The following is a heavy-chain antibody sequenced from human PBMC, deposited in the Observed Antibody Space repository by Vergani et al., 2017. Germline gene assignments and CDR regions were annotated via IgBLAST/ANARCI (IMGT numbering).Heavy chain of an antibody. Sequence: QLVQSGPEVKKPGASVKVSCKASGYTFTSYYMHWVRQAPGQGLEWMGIINPSGGSTSYAQKFQGRVTMTRDTSTSTVYMELSSLRSEVTAVYYCAREVGDCSSTSCPIRDYYYYGMDVWGQGTTVTVSS. V-gene: IGHV1-46*03. CDR3: AREVGDCSSTSCPIRDYYYYGMDV. CDR2: INPSGGST. D-gene: IGHD2-2*01. J-gene: IGHJ6*02. CDR1: GYTFTSYY.